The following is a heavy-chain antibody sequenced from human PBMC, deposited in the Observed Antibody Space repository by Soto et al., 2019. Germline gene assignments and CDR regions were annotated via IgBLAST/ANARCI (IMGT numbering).Heavy chain of an antibody. D-gene: IGHD3-9*01. CDR1: GGSVSSGSYY. V-gene: IGHV4-61*01. CDR2: INYSGST. J-gene: IGHJ4*02. Sequence: SETLSLTCTVSGGSVSSGSYYWSWIRQPPGKGLEWIGYINYSGSTNYNPSLKSRVTISVDTSKNQFSLKLSSVTAADTAVYYCARGHTGGLRYFDWLLYYFDYWGQGTLVTVS. CDR3: ARGHTGGLRYFDWLLYYFDY.